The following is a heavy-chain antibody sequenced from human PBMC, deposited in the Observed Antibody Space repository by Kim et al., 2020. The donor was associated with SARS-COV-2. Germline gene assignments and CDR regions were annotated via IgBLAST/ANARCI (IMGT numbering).Heavy chain of an antibody. Sequence: GGSLRLSCAASGFTFSSYSMNWVRQAPGKGLEWVSSISSSSYIYYADSVKGRFTISRDNAKNSLYLQMNSLRAEDTAVYYCARVGYCSGGSCKSGAFDIWGQGTMVTVSS. V-gene: IGHV3-21*01. CDR2: ISSSSYI. CDR3: ARVGYCSGGSCKSGAFDI. CDR1: GFTFSSYS. D-gene: IGHD2-15*01. J-gene: IGHJ3*02.